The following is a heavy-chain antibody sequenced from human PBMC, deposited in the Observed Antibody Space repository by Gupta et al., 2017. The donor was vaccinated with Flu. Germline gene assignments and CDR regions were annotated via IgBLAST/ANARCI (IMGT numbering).Heavy chain of an antibody. Sequence: QVHLVQSGAEVKKPGASLKLSCKASEYRLTKYYMHWVRQAPGQGLEWMGWINPYSGVTNYAQKFQGRVSMTRDTSISTVYMELSRLRSDDKAVYYCARGGLEGVSVAGPDYWGQGTLVTVSS. V-gene: IGHV1-2*02. CDR1: EYRLTKYY. CDR2: INPYSGVT. D-gene: IGHD6-19*01. CDR3: ARGGLEGVSVAGPDY. J-gene: IGHJ4*02.